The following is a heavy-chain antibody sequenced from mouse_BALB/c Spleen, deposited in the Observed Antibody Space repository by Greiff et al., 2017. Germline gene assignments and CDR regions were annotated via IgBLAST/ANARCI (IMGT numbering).Heavy chain of an antibody. Sequence: DVKLVESGGGLVKPGGSLKLSCAASGFTFSDYYMYWVRQTPEKRLEWVATISDGGSYTYYPDSVKGRFTISRDNAKNNLYLQMSSLKSEDTAMYYCAKEGNYYPMDYWGQGTSVTDSS. CDR1: GFTFSDYY. CDR2: ISDGGSYT. CDR3: AKEGNYYPMDY. D-gene: IGHD2-1*01. V-gene: IGHV5-4*02. J-gene: IGHJ4*01.